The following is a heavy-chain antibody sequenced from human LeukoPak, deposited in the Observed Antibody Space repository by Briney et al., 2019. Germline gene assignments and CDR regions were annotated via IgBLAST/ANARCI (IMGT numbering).Heavy chain of an antibody. V-gene: IGHV4-28*03. CDR2: IYYTGSI. Sequence: SDTLSLTCAVSGYSISSPNWWGWVRQPPGKGLEWIGYIYYTGSIYYNPSLKSRVTISVDTSKNQFSLKLSSVTAADTAVYYCAREIRYSSGWYEDWFDPWGQGTLVTVSS. CDR3: AREIRYSSGWYEDWFDP. D-gene: IGHD6-19*01. J-gene: IGHJ5*02. CDR1: GYSISSPNW.